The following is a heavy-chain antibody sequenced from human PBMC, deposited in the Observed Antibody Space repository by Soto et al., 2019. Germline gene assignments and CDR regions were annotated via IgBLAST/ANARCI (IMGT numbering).Heavy chain of an antibody. CDR3: ARRARGYCGSTSCPGSWFDP. J-gene: IGHJ5*02. V-gene: IGHV4-39*01. D-gene: IGHD2-2*01. CDR1: GGSISSSSYY. Sequence: QVQLQKSGPGLVKPSETLSLTCTVSGGSISSSSYYWGWIRQPPGKGLEWIGSIYYSGSTYYNPSLKSRVTISVDTSKNQFSLKLSSVTAADTAVYYCARRARGYCGSTSCPGSWFDPWGQGTLVTVSS. CDR2: IYYSGST.